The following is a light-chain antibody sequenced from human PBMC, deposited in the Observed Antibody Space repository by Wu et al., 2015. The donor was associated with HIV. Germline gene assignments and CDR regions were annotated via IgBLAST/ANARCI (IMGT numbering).Light chain of an antibody. CDR3: QQYNKRPPWT. CDR2: GAS. Sequence: EIVMTQSPATLSVSPGESTTLSCRASQSVRRDLAWYQQKSGQAPRLLIYGASTRATGIPARFSGSGSGTEFTLTISSMQSEDSAVYYCQQYNKRPPWTFGQGTKGGNQT. CDR1: QSVRRD. V-gene: IGKV3-15*01. J-gene: IGKJ1*01.